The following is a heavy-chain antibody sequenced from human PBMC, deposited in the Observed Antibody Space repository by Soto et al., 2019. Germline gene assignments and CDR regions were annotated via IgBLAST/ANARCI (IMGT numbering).Heavy chain of an antibody. CDR1: GYTFTSYV. V-gene: IGHV1-18*01. Sequence: ASVTVSCKASGYTFTSYVISWVRQAPGQGLEWMGWISAYNGNTNYAQKLQGRVTMTTDTSTSTAYMELRSLRSDDTAVYYCARDHSSSRSWVWVRGVMAYFDYWGQGTLVTVSS. CDR3: ARDHSSSRSWVWVRGVMAYFDY. J-gene: IGHJ4*02. CDR2: ISAYNGNT. D-gene: IGHD3-10*01.